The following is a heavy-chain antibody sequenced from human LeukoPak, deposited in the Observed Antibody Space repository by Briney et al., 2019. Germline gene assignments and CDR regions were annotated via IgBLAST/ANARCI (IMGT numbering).Heavy chain of an antibody. CDR1: GGSISTYY. CDR2: INYSGST. CDR3: ARDKAHYGMDV. J-gene: IGHJ6*02. Sequence: SETLSLTCTVSGGSISTYYWSWIRQPPGKGLGWIGYINYSGSTNYNPSLKSRVTISVDTSKNQFSLKMSSVTAADTAVYYCARDKAHYGMDVWGQGTTVTVSS. V-gene: IGHV4-59*12.